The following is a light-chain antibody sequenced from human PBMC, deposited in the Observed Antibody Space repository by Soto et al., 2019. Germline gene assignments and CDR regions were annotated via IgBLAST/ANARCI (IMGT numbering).Light chain of an antibody. CDR1: SSDVGAYNY. CDR3: SSYGGNKNYVL. J-gene: IGLJ3*02. Sequence: QSALTQPPSASGSLGPSVTISCTGTSSDVGAYNYVSWYQQHPRKAPKLVILEVTQRPSGVPDRFSGSKSGNTASLTVSGLQAEDEADYYCSSYGGNKNYVLFGGGTKLTVL. CDR2: EVT. V-gene: IGLV2-8*01.